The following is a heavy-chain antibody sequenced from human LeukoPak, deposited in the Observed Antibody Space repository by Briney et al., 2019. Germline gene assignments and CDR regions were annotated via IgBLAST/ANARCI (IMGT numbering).Heavy chain of an antibody. CDR1: GFTFSNAW. D-gene: IGHD3-3*01. Sequence: GGSLRLSCAASGFTFSNAWMSWVRQAPGKGLEWVSAISGSGGSTYYADSVKGRFTISRDNSKNTLYLQMNSLRAEDTAVYYCAKASKSPLRFLEWLLLYWGQGTLVTVSS. CDR3: AKASKSPLRFLEWLLLY. J-gene: IGHJ4*02. CDR2: ISGSGGST. V-gene: IGHV3-23*01.